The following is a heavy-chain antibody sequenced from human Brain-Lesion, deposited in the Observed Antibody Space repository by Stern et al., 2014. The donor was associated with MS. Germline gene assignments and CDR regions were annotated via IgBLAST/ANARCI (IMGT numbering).Heavy chain of an antibody. CDR1: GFTFSNYW. Sequence: QLVQSGGGLVQPGGSLRLSCAASGFTFSNYWMHWVRQAPGKGLVWVSRVNNDGRRTSYADSVKGRFTMSRDNAKNTLYLQMNSLKVEDTAIYYCARGERWFDSWGQGTLVTVSS. CDR2: VNNDGRRT. D-gene: IGHD3-10*01. CDR3: ARGERWFDS. J-gene: IGHJ5*01. V-gene: IGHV3-74*02.